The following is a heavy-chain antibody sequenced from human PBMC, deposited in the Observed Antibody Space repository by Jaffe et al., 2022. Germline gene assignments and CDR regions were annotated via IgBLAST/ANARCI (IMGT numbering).Heavy chain of an antibody. J-gene: IGHJ4*02. V-gene: IGHV7-4-1*02. CDR1: GYTFTSYA. Sequence: QVQLVQSGSELKKPGASVKVSCKASGYTFTSYAMNWVRQAPGQGLEWMGWINTNTGNPTYAQGFTGRFVFSLDTSVSTAYLQISSLKAEDTAVYYCARGLGVLRFLEWSPFGAGYDYWGQGTLVTVSS. D-gene: IGHD3-3*01. CDR3: ARGLGVLRFLEWSPFGAGYDY. CDR2: INTNTGNP.